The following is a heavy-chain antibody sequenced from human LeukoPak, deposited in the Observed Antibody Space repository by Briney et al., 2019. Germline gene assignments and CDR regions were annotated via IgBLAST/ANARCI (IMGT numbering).Heavy chain of an antibody. CDR1: GFTFSSYA. D-gene: IGHD2-2*01. Sequence: GGSLRLSCSASGFTFSSYAMHWVRQAPGKGLDYVSAITNNGGSTYYADSVKGRFTISRDNSKNTMYLQMSSLRAEDTAVYYCVGYCSTTTCSTDYWGQGTLVTASS. CDR2: ITNNGGST. CDR3: VGYCSTTTCSTDY. J-gene: IGHJ4*02. V-gene: IGHV3-64D*06.